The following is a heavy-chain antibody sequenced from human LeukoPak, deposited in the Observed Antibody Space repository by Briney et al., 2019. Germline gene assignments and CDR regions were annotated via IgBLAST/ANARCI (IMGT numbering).Heavy chain of an antibody. Sequence: SETLSLTCTVSGGSISSYYWNWIRQPPGKGLEWIGYIYYSGSTNYNPPLKSRLTISVDTSKNQFSLNLSSVTAADTAVYYCARDNIGYTNGFDIWGQGTMVTVSS. CDR3: ARDNIGYTNGFDI. CDR1: GGSISSYY. J-gene: IGHJ3*02. V-gene: IGHV4-59*01. CDR2: IYYSGST. D-gene: IGHD3-16*02.